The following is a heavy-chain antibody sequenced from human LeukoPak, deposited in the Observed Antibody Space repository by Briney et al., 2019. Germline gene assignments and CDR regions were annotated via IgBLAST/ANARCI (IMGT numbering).Heavy chain of an antibody. Sequence: GGSLRLSCADSGFTFSSYWMSWVRQAPGKGLEWVANIKQDGSEKYYVDSVKGRFTISRDNAKNSLYLQMNSLRAEDTAVYYCAINQGIVGANPFYYWGQGTLVTVSS. J-gene: IGHJ4*02. CDR1: GFTFSSYW. D-gene: IGHD1-26*01. V-gene: IGHV3-7*01. CDR3: AINQGIVGANPFYY. CDR2: IKQDGSEK.